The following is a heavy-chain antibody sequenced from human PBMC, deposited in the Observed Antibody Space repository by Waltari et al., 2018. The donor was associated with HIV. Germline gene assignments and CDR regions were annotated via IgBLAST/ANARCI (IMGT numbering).Heavy chain of an antibody. V-gene: IGHV4-4*07. Sequence: QVLLQESGPGLVKPSETLSLTCPVSGGSINNDSWSWIRQPAGKGLEWIGRIYSSGNTNYNPSLKSRLSMSVDTSKNQFSLILTSVTAADTAVYYCARAWTTVTGGWFDPWGQGTLVIVSS. D-gene: IGHD4-17*01. CDR1: GGSINNDS. J-gene: IGHJ5*02. CDR2: IYSSGNT. CDR3: ARAWTTVTGGWFDP.